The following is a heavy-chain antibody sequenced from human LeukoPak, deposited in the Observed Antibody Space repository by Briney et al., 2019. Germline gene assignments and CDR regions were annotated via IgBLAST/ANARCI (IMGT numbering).Heavy chain of an antibody. CDR2: INHSGST. CDR3: ARLHRSMVRGSLLGPHDY. V-gene: IGHV4-34*01. Sequence: SETLSLTCAVDGGSFSGYYWSWIRQPPGKGLEWIGEINHSGSTNYNPSLKSRVTISVDTSKNQFSLKLSSVTAADTAVYYCARLHRSMVRGSLLGPHDYWGQGTLVTVSS. CDR1: GGSFSGYY. J-gene: IGHJ4*02. D-gene: IGHD3-10*01.